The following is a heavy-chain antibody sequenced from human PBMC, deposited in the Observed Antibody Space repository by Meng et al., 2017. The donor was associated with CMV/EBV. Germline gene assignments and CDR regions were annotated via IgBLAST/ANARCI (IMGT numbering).Heavy chain of an antibody. CDR3: AKSTILNPRFDY. D-gene: IGHD5/OR15-5a*01. CDR1: GFTFSSYA. V-gene: IGHV3-23*01. J-gene: IGHJ4*02. Sequence: ESLKISCAASGFTFSSYAMSWVRQAPGKGLEWVSAISGSGGSTYYADSVKGRFTISRDNSKNTLYLQMNSLRADNTAVYYCAKSTILNPRFDYWGQGTLVTVSS. CDR2: ISGSGGST.